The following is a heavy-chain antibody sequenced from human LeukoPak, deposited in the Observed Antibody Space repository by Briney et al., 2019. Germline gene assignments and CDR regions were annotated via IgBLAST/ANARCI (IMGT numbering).Heavy chain of an antibody. CDR1: GGSISSYY. Sequence: PSETLSLTCTVSGGSISSYYWSWIRQPPGKGLEWIGYIYYSGTTNYNPSLKSRVTISVDTSKNQFSLKLSSVTAADTAVYYCARDLGASTTPYYYYGMGVWGQGTTVTVSS. CDR2: IYYSGTT. J-gene: IGHJ6*02. CDR3: ARDLGASTTPYYYYGMGV. D-gene: IGHD4-17*01. V-gene: IGHV4-59*01.